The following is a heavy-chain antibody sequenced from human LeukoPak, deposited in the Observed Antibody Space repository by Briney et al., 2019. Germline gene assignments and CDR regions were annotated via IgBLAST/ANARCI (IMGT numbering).Heavy chain of an antibody. Sequence: GGSLRLSCAASGFTFSSYSMNWVRQAPGKGLEWVAIISYDGNNKYYADSVMGRFTISRDNSKNTLYLQMNSLRTEDTAVYYCARDRRGKGYCSSTSCIAGLFDYWGQGTLVTVSS. D-gene: IGHD2-2*01. CDR1: GFTFSSYS. J-gene: IGHJ4*02. CDR3: ARDRRGKGYCSSTSCIAGLFDY. V-gene: IGHV3-30*03. CDR2: ISYDGNNK.